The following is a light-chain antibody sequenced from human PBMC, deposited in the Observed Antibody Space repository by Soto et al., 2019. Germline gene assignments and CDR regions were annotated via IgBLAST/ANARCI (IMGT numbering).Light chain of an antibody. V-gene: IGKV3-15*01. J-gene: IGKJ2*01. CDR3: QQGHNWPLT. CDR2: GAS. Sequence: EIVMTQSPATLSLSPGERAALSCRASQSINSELAWYQQKPGQPPRLLIYGASTTAPGVPARFTGSESGSEFTLTVRGLQSEDFAVYYCQQGHNWPLTFGQGTRLEI. CDR1: QSINSE.